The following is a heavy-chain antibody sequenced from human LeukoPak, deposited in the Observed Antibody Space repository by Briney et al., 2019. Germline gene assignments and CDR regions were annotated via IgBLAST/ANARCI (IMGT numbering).Heavy chain of an antibody. V-gene: IGHV1-18*01. CDR1: GYTFTNYG. CDR3: ARDACVSCGGDCCHDP. CDR2: TSANNGET. J-gene: IGHJ5*02. Sequence: GASVKVSCKASGYTFTNYGISWVRQAPGQGLEWMAWTSANNGETRYAQKFQGRVILTTDTPTTTAYMELRNLRSDDTAVYYCARDACVSCGGDCCHDPWGQGTLVTVSS. D-gene: IGHD2-21*02.